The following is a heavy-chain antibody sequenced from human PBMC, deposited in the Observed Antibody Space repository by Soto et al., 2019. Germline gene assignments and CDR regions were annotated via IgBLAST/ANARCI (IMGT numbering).Heavy chain of an antibody. D-gene: IGHD6-19*01. CDR3: AIPPMGSGPDY. CDR1: GYCCASLW. Sequence: ITCIGTGYCCASLWISLVRQMPGKGLEWMGIIYPGDSDTRYSPSFQGQVTISADKSISTAYLQWSSLKASDTAMYYCAIPPMGSGPDYWGQGTLVTVSS. J-gene: IGHJ4*02. CDR2: IYPGDSDT. V-gene: IGHV5-51*01.